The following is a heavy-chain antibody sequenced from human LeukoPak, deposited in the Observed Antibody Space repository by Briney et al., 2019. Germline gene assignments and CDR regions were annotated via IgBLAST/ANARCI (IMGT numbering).Heavy chain of an antibody. CDR2: ISSSSSTI. D-gene: IGHD6-13*01. Sequence: AGGSLRLSCAASGFTFSSYSMNWVRQAPGKGLEWVSYISSSSSTIYYADSVKGRFTISRDNAKNSLYLQMNSLRAEDTAVYYCARAVGSSSWYGPNDAFDIWGQGTMVTVSS. CDR3: ARAVGSSSWYGPNDAFDI. CDR1: GFTFSSYS. J-gene: IGHJ3*02. V-gene: IGHV3-48*01.